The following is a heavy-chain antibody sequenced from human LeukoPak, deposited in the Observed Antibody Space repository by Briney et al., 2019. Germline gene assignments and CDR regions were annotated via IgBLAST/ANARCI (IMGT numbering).Heavy chain of an antibody. Sequence: SETLSLTCTVSGGSISSSSYYWGWGRRPPGKGLGWLGSIYYSGSTYYNPSLKSRVTISVDTSKNQFSLKLSSVTAADTAVYYCARDRRSSSGRGFDPWGQGTLVTVSS. CDR1: GGSISSSSYY. D-gene: IGHD6-13*01. J-gene: IGHJ5*02. CDR3: ARDRRSSSGRGFDP. CDR2: IYYSGST. V-gene: IGHV4-39*07.